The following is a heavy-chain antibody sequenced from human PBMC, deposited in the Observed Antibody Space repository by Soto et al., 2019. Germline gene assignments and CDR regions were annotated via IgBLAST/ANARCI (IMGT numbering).Heavy chain of an antibody. Sequence: EVQLVESGGGLVKPGGSLRLSCAASGFTFSSYSMNWVRQAPGKGLEWVSSISSSSSYIYYADSVKGRFTISRDNAKNSLYLQMNSLRAEDTAVYYCARGGKKRGGTTNYYYYMDVWGKGTTVTVSS. V-gene: IGHV3-21*01. CDR1: GFTFSSYS. J-gene: IGHJ6*03. CDR2: ISSSSSYI. D-gene: IGHD1-1*01. CDR3: ARGGKKRGGTTNYYYYMDV.